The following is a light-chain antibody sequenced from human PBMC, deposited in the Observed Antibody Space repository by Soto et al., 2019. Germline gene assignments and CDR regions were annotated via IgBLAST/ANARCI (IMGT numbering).Light chain of an antibody. V-gene: IGKV3-20*01. CDR3: QRYGRSPFT. Sequence: EIVMTQSPATLSVSPGERATLSCRASQSITGNLTWYQQKPGQTPRLLIYGASTRATDIPDRFSGSGSRTDFALTISRLEPEDFAMYYCQRYGRSPFTFGPGTKVDIK. J-gene: IGKJ3*01. CDR2: GAS. CDR1: QSITGN.